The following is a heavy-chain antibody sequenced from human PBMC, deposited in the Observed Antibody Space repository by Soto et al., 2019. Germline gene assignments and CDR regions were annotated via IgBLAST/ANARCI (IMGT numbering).Heavy chain of an antibody. CDR3: AKDTMSLIVVVTANGYYGMDV. J-gene: IGHJ6*02. CDR1: GFTFSSYA. Sequence: GGSLRLSCAASGFTFSSYAMSWVRQAPGKGLEWVSAISGSGGSTYYADSVKGRFTISRDNSKNTLYLQMNSLRAEDTAVYYCAKDTMSLIVVVTANGYYGMDVWGQGTTVTAP. D-gene: IGHD2-21*02. V-gene: IGHV3-23*01. CDR2: ISGSGGST.